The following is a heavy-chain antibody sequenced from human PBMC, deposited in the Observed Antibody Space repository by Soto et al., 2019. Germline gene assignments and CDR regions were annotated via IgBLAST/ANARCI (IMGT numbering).Heavy chain of an antibody. V-gene: IGHV3-7*03. CDR2: IKQDGSEK. J-gene: IGHJ4*02. D-gene: IGHD3-22*01. CDR1: GFTFSSYW. Sequence: GGSLRLSCAASGFTFSSYWMSWVRQAPGKGLEWVANIKQDGSEKYYVDSVKGRFTISRDNANNSLYLQMNSLRAEDTAVYYSARSISYNSSGYSSFDYWGQGALVTVSS. CDR3: ARSISYNSSGYSSFDY.